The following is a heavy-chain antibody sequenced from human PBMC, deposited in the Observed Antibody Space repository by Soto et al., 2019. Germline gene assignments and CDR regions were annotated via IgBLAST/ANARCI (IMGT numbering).Heavy chain of an antibody. V-gene: IGHV4-61*01. CDR2: IYYSGST. J-gene: IGHJ6*02. D-gene: IGHD5-12*01. Sequence: NPSETLSLTCTVSGGSVSSGSYYWSWIRQPPGKGLEWIGYIYYSGSTKYNPSLKSRVTISVDTSKNQFSLKLSSVTAADTAVYYCARDLGYSGYDQGYDYYGMDVRGQGTTVTVSS. CDR3: ARDLGYSGYDQGYDYYGMDV. CDR1: GGSVSSGSYY.